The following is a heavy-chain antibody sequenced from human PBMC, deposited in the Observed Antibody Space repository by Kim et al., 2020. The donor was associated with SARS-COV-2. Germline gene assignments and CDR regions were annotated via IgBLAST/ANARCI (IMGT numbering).Heavy chain of an antibody. Sequence: TTETPASVKGRFTMSRDDSKSLAYLQMHSLKTEDTAVYYCTRDRETYFDYWGQGTLVTVSS. CDR2: TT. J-gene: IGHJ4*02. D-gene: IGHD1-26*01. V-gene: IGHV3-49*02. CDR3: TRDRETYFDY.